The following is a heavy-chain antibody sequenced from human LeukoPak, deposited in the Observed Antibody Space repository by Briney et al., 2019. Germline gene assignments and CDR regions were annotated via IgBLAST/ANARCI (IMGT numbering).Heavy chain of an antibody. CDR3: ARGHWGLDY. D-gene: IGHD7-27*01. CDR1: GFTFSDHY. V-gene: IGHV3-11*01. CDR2: ISIGENTM. Sequence: GGSLRLSCAVSGFTFSDHYMSWIRQAPGQGLEWVSYISIGENTMYHADSVKGRFTISRDNAQNSLYLQMNSLRADDTAVYYCARGHWGLDYWGQGALVIVSS. J-gene: IGHJ4*02.